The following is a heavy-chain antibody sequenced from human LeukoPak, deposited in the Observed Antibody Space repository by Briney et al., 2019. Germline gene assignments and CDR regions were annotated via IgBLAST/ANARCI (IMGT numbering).Heavy chain of an antibody. CDR2: IYYSGST. V-gene: IGHV4-39*01. CDR3: ARGGGPNPYQLLWVPHDY. D-gene: IGHD2-2*01. CDR1: GGSISSSSYY. Sequence: PSETLSLTCTVSGGSISSSSYYWGWIRQPPGKGLEWIGSIYYSGSTYYNPSLKSRVTISVDTSKNQFSLKLSSVTAADTAVYYCARGGGPNPYQLLWVPHDYWGQGTLVTVSS. J-gene: IGHJ4*02.